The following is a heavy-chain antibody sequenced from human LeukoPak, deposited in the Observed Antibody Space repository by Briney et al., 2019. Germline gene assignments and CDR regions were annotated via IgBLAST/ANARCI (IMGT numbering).Heavy chain of an antibody. CDR3: ARVPRYCSSTSCYTGVDY. J-gene: IGHJ4*02. D-gene: IGHD2-2*02. CDR1: GGSFSGYY. CDR2: INHSGST. Sequence: SETLSLNCAVYGGSFSGYYWSWIRQPPGKGREWIGEINHSGSTNYNPSLKSRVTISVDTSKNQFSLKLSSVTAADTAVYYCARVPRYCSSTSCYTGVDYWGQGTLVTVSS. V-gene: IGHV4-34*01.